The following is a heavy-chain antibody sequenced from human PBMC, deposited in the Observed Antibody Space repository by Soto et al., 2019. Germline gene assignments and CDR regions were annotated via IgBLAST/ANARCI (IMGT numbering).Heavy chain of an antibody. J-gene: IGHJ6*02. D-gene: IGHD6-6*01. Sequence: QSGGSLRLSCAASGFSFYTYGMHWVRQAPGKGLDWVALIWYDGSNKYYADSVKGRFTISRDNSKNTLYLQMNSLRAEDTALYYCARQSGSSSSTAWYYYYGMDVWGQGTTVTVSS. CDR3: ARQSGSSSSTAWYYYYGMDV. CDR2: IWYDGSNK. V-gene: IGHV3-33*01. CDR1: GFSFYTYG.